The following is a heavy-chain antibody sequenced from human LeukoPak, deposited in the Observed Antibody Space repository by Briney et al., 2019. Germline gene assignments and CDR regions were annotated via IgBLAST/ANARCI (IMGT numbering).Heavy chain of an antibody. D-gene: IGHD3-22*01. J-gene: IGHJ4*02. CDR1: GGSFSGYY. CDR3: ASIYDSSGYYPF. Sequence: SGTLSLTCAVYGGSFSGYYWSWIRQPPGKGLEWIGEINHSGSTNYNPSLKSRVTISVDTSKNQFSLKLSSVTAADTAVYYCASIYDSSGYYPFWGQGTLVTVSS. V-gene: IGHV4-34*01. CDR2: INHSGST.